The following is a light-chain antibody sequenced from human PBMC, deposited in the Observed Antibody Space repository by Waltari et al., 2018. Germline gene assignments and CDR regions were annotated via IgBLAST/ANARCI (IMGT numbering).Light chain of an antibody. CDR1: SSDVGGYNL. CDR2: EVS. J-gene: IGLJ3*02. CDR3: TSYITTRGDWV. Sequence: QSALTQPASVSGSPGQSITISCTGTSSDVGGYNLVSWHQQHPGKAPKLIIYEVSNRPPGVSNRFSGFKSGKTASLTISGLQAEDEADYYCTSYITTRGDWVFGGGTKLTVL. V-gene: IGLV2-14*01.